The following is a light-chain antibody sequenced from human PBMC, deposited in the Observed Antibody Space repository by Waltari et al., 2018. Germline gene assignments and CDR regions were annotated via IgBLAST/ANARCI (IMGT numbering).Light chain of an antibody. CDR2: RDD. CDR3: AAWDDSLSGQVL. V-gene: IGLV1-47*01. Sequence: QSVLTQPPSASGTPGQSVTISCSGSNSNIGKNFVYWYQQLAGTAPTLRIYRDDHRPAGVPDRFSGSKSGTSASLAMSGLRSEDEADYDCAAWDDSLSGQVLFGGGTKLTVL. CDR1: NSNIGKNF. J-gene: IGLJ3*02.